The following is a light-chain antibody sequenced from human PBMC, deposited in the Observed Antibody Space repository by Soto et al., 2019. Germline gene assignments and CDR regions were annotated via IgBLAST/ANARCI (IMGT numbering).Light chain of an antibody. CDR2: SAS. J-gene: IGKJ2*01. CDR3: QQFVGSSYT. CDR1: QSVSSSY. V-gene: IGKV3-20*01. Sequence: ESVLTQSRGTLSLSPGERATRSCRASQSVSSSYLAWYQQKPGQASRLLIYSASSRATGIPDRFSGSGSGTDLTLTISRLEPEDFAVYYCQQFVGSSYTFGQGTKLEIK.